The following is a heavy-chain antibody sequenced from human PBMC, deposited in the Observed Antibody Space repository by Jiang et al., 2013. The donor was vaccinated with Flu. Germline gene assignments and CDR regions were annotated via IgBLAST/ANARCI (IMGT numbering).Heavy chain of an antibody. V-gene: IGHV4-59*01. CDR1: GGSISSYY. D-gene: IGHD2/OR15-2a*01. Sequence: SGPGLVKPSGRPVSLTCTVSGGSISSYYWSWIRQPPGKGLEWIGYIYYSGSTNYNPSLKSRVTISVDTSKNQFSLKLSSVTAADTAVYYCARVLKRDWYFDLWAWHPGHCLL. CDR3: ARVLKRDWYFDL. J-gene: IGHJ2*01. CDR2: IYYSGST.